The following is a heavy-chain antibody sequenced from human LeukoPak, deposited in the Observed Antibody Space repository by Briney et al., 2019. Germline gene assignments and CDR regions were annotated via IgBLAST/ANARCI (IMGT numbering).Heavy chain of an antibody. CDR2: ISYDGSNK. Sequence: GGSLRLSCAASAFTFSAYALHWVRQPPGKGLEWVTSISYDGSNKYYADSVKGRFTISRDNSKNSLYLQMHSLRVEDTAVYYCARRNGYHYGGGFDYWGQGTLVTVSS. J-gene: IGHJ4*02. V-gene: IGHV3-30*04. CDR1: AFTFSAYA. CDR3: ARRNGYHYGGGFDY. D-gene: IGHD5-24*01.